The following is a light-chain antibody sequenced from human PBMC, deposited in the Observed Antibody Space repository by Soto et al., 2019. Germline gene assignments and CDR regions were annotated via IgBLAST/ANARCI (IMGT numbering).Light chain of an antibody. Sequence: QSVLTQPASVCGSPGQSITISCTGTSSDVGGYNYVSWYQQHPGKAPKLMIYEVSNRPSGVSNRFSGSTSGNTASLTISGLQAEDEADYYCSSYTSTTTRVFGTGTKFT. CDR1: SSDVGGYNY. CDR2: EVS. V-gene: IGLV2-14*01. J-gene: IGLJ1*01. CDR3: SSYTSTTTRV.